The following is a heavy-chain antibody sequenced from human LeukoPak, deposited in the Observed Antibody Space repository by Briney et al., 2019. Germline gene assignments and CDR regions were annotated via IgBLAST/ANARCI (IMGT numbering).Heavy chain of an antibody. CDR2: IKQDGSEK. Sequence: GGSLRLSCAASGFTFSTYRMSWVRQAPGKGLEWVANIKQDGSEKYYVDSVKGRFTISRDNAKNSLYLQMNSLRAEDTAVYYCAELGITMIGGVWGKGTTVTISS. CDR1: GFTFSTYR. V-gene: IGHV3-7*01. CDR3: AELGITMIGGV. J-gene: IGHJ6*04. D-gene: IGHD3-10*02.